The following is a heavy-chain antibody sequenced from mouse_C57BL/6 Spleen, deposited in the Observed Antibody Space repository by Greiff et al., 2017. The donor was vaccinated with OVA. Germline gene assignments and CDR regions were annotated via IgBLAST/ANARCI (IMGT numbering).Heavy chain of an antibody. CDR3: ASRDYYGSSYFDY. CDR2: IYPRDGST. J-gene: IGHJ2*01. CDR1: GYTFTDHT. V-gene: IGHV1-78*01. Sequence: VKLMESDAELVKPGASVKISCKVSGYTFTDHTIHWMKQRPEQGLEWIGYIYPRDGSTKYNEKFKGKATLTADKSSSTAYMQLNSLTSEDSAVYFCASRDYYGSSYFDYWGQGTTLTVSS. D-gene: IGHD1-1*01.